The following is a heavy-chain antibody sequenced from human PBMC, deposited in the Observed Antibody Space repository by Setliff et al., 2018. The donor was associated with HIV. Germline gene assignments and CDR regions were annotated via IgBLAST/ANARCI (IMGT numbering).Heavy chain of an antibody. CDR2: IYSGGST. CDR3: ARGITIFGVALNPEFDY. V-gene: IGHV3-66*02. Sequence: ETLSLTCNVSGASINSGTHYWGWIRQPPGKGLEWVSVIYSGGSTHYADSVKGRFTISRDNSKNMMNLQMNSLRAEDTAVYYCARGITIFGVALNPEFDYWGQGTLVTVSS. CDR1: GASINSGTHY. D-gene: IGHD3-3*01. J-gene: IGHJ4*02.